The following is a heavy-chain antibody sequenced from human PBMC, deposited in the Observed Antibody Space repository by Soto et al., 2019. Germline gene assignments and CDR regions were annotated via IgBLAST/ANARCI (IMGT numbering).Heavy chain of an antibody. D-gene: IGHD3-22*01. V-gene: IGHV2-5*02. CDR1: GFSLSTSGVG. CDR2: IYWDDDK. Sequence: SGPTLVNPTQTLTLTCTFSGFSLSTSGVGVGWIRQPPGKALEWLALIYWDDDKRYSPSLKSRLTITKDTSKNQVVLTMTNMDPVDTATYYCAHRRSYYDCSGYYYVFYFWSQGTLVPVSS. CDR3: AHRRSYYDCSGYYYVFYF. J-gene: IGHJ4*02.